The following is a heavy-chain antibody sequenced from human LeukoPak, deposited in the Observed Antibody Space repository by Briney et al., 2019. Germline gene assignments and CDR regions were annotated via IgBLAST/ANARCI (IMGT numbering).Heavy chain of an antibody. Sequence: PGGALRLSCAACGCTFSRCAMSWAHQAPGEGREWGSAISGSGGSTYYADAVRGRFTISRDTSKNTLYLQMNSVRAEDTAVYYCAKGARGGGYRSGWYGGLDYWGQGTLVTVSS. CDR1: GCTFSRCA. D-gene: IGHD6-19*01. J-gene: IGHJ4*02. V-gene: IGHV3-23*01. CDR3: AKGARGGGYRSGWYGGLDY. CDR2: ISGSGGST.